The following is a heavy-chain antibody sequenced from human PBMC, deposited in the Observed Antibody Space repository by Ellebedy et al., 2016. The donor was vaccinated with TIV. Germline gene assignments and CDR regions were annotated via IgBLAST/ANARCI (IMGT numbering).Heavy chain of an antibody. V-gene: IGHV3-33*01. D-gene: IGHD2-2*01. CDR3: ARVRGRYCSSVSCFPVMDV. CDR1: GFTFSSYG. CDR2: IWYDGSNK. Sequence: PGGSLRLSCAASGFTFSSYGMHWVRQAPGKGLEWVAVIWYDGSNKYYADSVKGRFTISRDNSKNMLYLQMNSLRAEDTDVYSCARVRGRYCSSVSCFPVMDVWGQGTTVTVSS. J-gene: IGHJ6*02.